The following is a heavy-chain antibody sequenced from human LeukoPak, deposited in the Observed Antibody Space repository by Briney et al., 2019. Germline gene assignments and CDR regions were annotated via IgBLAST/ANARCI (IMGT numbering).Heavy chain of an antibody. CDR2: IPYDGSNK. D-gene: IGHD1-26*01. V-gene: IGHV3-30-3*01. J-gene: IGHJ6*02. CDR1: GFTFSSYA. Sequence: PGGSLRLSCAASGFTFSSYAMHWVRQAPGKGLEWVAVIPYDGSNKYYADSVKGRFTISRDNSKNTLYLQMNSLRAEDTAVYYCARDRLLIVGATYYYYGMDVWGQGTTVTVSS. CDR3: ARDRLLIVGATYYYYGMDV.